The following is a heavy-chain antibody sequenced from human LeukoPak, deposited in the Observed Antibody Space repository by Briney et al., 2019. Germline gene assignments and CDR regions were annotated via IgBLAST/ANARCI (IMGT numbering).Heavy chain of an antibody. Sequence: ASVKVSCKASGYTFTGYYMHWVRQAPGQGLEWMGRINPNSGGTNYAQKFQGRVTMTRDTSISTAYMELSRLRPDDTAVYYCARDQKIVVVTAILDYWGQGTLVTVSS. CDR3: ARDQKIVVVTAILDY. D-gene: IGHD2-21*02. CDR1: GYTFTGYY. CDR2: INPNSGGT. J-gene: IGHJ4*02. V-gene: IGHV1-2*06.